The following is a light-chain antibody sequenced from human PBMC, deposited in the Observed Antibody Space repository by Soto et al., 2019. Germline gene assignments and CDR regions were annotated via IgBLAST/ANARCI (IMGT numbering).Light chain of an antibody. CDR3: QQRSNWRGT. CDR1: QSVNKY. J-gene: IGKJ4*01. Sequence: EIVLTQSPATLSLSPGERATLPCRASQSVNKYLAWYQQKPGQAPRLLIYDASNRATGIPARFSGSGSGTDFTLTIGSLEAEDFAVYYCQQRSNWRGTFGGGTKVESK. CDR2: DAS. V-gene: IGKV3-11*01.